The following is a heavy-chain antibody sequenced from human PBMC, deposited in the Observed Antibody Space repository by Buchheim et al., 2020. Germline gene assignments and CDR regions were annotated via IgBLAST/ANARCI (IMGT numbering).Heavy chain of an antibody. CDR3: ASYCSSTSCYRYYYGMDV. D-gene: IGHD2-2*02. V-gene: IGHV3-48*02. CDR2: ISSSSSTI. J-gene: IGHJ6*02. Sequence: EVQLVESGGGLVQPGGSLRLSCAASGFTFSSYSMNWVRQAPGKGLEWVSYISSSSSTIYYADSVKGRFTISSDNAKNSLYPQMNSLRDEDTAVYYCASYCSSTSCYRYYYGMDVWGQGTT. CDR1: GFTFSSYS.